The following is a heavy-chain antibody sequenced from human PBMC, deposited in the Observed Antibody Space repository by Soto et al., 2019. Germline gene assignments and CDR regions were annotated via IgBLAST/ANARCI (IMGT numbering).Heavy chain of an antibody. CDR1: GGSVSSGSYY. D-gene: IGHD3-22*01. J-gene: IGHJ3*02. CDR3: AREGGSYDSGGYLIRGAFDI. CDR2: IYFRGNT. Sequence: PSETLSLTCTVSGGSVSSGSYYWSWIRQPPGKGLEWIGYIYFRGNTYYSPSLESRLTISVDTSKNQFSLKLTSVTAADTAVYYCAREGGSYDSGGYLIRGAFDIWGQGTMVTVSS. V-gene: IGHV4-61*01.